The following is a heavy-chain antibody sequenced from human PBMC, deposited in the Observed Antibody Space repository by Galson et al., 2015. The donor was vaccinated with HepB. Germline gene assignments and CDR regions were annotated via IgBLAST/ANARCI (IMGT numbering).Heavy chain of an antibody. J-gene: IGHJ4*02. CDR1: GYTFTNYG. CDR3: ARVCDFDWLLCGPFDY. CDR2: ISANNGRT. V-gene: IGHV1-18*01. D-gene: IGHD3-9*01. Sequence: SVKVSCKASGYTFTNYGISWVRQAPGQGLEWMGWISANNGRTKYIQKFQGRVTMTTDTSTNTAYMELRSLRSDDTAVYYCARVCDFDWLLCGPFDYWGQGTLVAVSS.